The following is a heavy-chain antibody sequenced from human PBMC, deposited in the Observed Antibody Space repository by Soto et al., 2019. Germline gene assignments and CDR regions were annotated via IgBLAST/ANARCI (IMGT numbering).Heavy chain of an antibody. Sequence: LRLSCAASGFTFSSYRMSWVRQAPGKGLEWVANIKQDGSEKYYVDSVKGRFTISRDNAKNSLYLQMNSLRAEDTAVYYCARSHYDFWSGYYIPYYYGMDVWGQGTTVTVSS. CDR2: IKQDGSEK. V-gene: IGHV3-7*01. D-gene: IGHD3-3*01. J-gene: IGHJ6*02. CDR3: ARSHYDFWSGYYIPYYYGMDV. CDR1: GFTFSSYR.